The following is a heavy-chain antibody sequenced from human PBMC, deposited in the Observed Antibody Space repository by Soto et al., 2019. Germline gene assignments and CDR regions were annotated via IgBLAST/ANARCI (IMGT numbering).Heavy chain of an antibody. CDR3: SRAGTTSCYLCNYFDP. J-gene: IGHJ5*02. V-gene: IGHV3-49*03. CDR2: IRSKAYGGTP. CDR1: GFTFRDYA. D-gene: IGHD2-2*01. Sequence: GGSLRLSCAASGFTFRDYAMGWFRQAPGKGLEWVGFIRSKAYGGTPEYAASVTGRFTISRDDSKSIAYLQMNSLKTEDTAVYFCSRAGTTSCYLCNYFDPWGQGTLVTVSS.